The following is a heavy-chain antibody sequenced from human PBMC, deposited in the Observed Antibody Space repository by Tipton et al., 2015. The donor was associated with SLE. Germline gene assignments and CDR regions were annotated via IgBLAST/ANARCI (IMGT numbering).Heavy chain of an antibody. CDR3: ARQGEYSSSSGFWFDP. CDR1: GGSISDYY. D-gene: IGHD6-6*01. Sequence: TLSLTCTVSGGSISDYYWSWIRQPPGKGLEWIGYMYNSGNINYPPSLNPSLKSRVTISVDTPKTQFSQKLTSVTAADTAVYYCARQGEYSSSSGFWFDPWGQGTLVTVSS. J-gene: IGHJ5*02. CDR2: MYNSGNI. V-gene: IGHV4-59*08.